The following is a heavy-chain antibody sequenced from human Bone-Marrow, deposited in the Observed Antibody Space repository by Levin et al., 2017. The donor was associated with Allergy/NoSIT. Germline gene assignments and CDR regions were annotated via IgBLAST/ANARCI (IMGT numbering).Heavy chain of an antibody. CDR1: GFTFSSYS. V-gene: IGHV3-21*01. CDR3: VSEAEQTSQWPYFPLEPFDY. J-gene: IGHJ4*02. Sequence: PGGSLRLSCAASGFTFSSYSMNWVRQAPGKGLEWVSSISSSSSYIYYADSVKGRFTISRDNAKNSLYLQMNSLRAEDTAVYYCVSEAEQTSQWPYFPLEPFDYWGQGTLVTVSS. D-gene: IGHD6-19*01. CDR2: ISSSSSYI.